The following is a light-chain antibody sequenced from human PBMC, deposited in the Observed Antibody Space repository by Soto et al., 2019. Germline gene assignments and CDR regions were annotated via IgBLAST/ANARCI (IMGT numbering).Light chain of an antibody. CDR1: QSVSSD. CDR3: QQYHNWPPET. V-gene: IGKV3-15*01. J-gene: IGKJ3*01. CDR2: YAS. Sequence: EIVMTQSPATLSVSPGERATLSCRASQSVSSDLAWYQQKSGQAPRLLIYYASTRATGIPARFSGSGSGTEFTLTISSLQSEDFAVYYCQQYHNWPPETFGPGTKVDIK.